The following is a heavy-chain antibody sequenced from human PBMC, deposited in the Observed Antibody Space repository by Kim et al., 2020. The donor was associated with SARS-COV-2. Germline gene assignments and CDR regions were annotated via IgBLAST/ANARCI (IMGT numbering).Heavy chain of an antibody. D-gene: IGHD6-25*01. Sequence: GGSLRLSFAASGFTFSSHWMTWVRQAPGKGLEWVAHIKEDGSDKNYVDPVKGRFTISRDNAKNSLYLQMNNLRAEDTAIYFCAILGSSGVASWGQGTLVTVSS. V-gene: IGHV3-7*03. J-gene: IGHJ4*02. CDR3: AILGSSGVAS. CDR1: GFTFSSHW. CDR2: IKEDGSDK.